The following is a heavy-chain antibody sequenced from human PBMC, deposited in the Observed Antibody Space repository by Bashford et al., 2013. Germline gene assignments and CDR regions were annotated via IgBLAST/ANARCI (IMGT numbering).Heavy chain of an antibody. J-gene: IGHJ4*02. CDR2: IHYSGST. CDR3: ARAPRGTSYYDY. CDR1: AGSISGSNYY. V-gene: IGHV4-31*03. D-gene: IGHD2-2*01. Sequence: SETLSLTCSVSAGSISGSNYYWTWIRQHPGKDLEWIGYIHYSGSTHYNPSLKSRITISVDTSKNQFSLKLSSVTAADTAVYHCARAPRGTSYYDYWAREPWSPSPQ.